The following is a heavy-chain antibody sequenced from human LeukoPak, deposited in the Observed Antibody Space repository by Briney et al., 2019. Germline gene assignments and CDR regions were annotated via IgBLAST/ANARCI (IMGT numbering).Heavy chain of an antibody. J-gene: IGHJ4*02. V-gene: IGHV3-21*01. CDR3: ARVDTAMVTRPDY. Sequence: RAGGSMRLSCAASGFTLSSYSMNWVRQAPGKGLEWVSSISSSSSYIYYADSVKGRFTISRDNAKNSLYLRMNSLRAEDTAVYYCARVDTAMVTRPDYWGQGTLVTVSS. CDR2: ISSSSSYI. D-gene: IGHD5-18*01. CDR1: GFTLSSYS.